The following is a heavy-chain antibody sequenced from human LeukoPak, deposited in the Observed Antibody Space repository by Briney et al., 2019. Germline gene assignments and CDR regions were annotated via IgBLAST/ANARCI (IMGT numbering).Heavy chain of an antibody. D-gene: IGHD5-18*01. CDR1: GFTFSNAW. CDR2: IKSKTDGGTT. CDR3: TTDFLQLWLRPLDY. J-gene: IGHJ4*02. V-gene: IGHV3-15*01. Sequence: PGGSLRLSCAASGFTFSNAWMSWVRQAPGKGLEWVGRIKSKTDGGTTDYAAPVKGRFTISRDDSKNTLYLQMNSLKTEDTAVYYCTTDFLQLWLRPLDYWGQGTLVTVSS.